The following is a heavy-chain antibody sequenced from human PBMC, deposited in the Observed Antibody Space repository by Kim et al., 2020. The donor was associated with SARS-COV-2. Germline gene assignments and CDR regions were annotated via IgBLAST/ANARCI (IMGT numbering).Heavy chain of an antibody. D-gene: IGHD1-1*01. V-gene: IGHV1-18*01. Sequence: AQKLQGRVTMTTDTSTSTAYMELRSLRSDDTAVYYCARPLAGTTWGAFDIWGQGTMVTVSS. J-gene: IGHJ3*02. CDR3: ARPLAGTTWGAFDI.